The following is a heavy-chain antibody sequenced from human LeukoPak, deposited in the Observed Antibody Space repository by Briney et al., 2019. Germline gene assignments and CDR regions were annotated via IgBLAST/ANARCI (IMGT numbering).Heavy chain of an antibody. CDR1: GFTFSSYW. V-gene: IGHV3-74*01. Sequence: GGSLRLSCAASGFTFSSYWMHWVRQAPGKGLVWVSRINSDGSSTSYADSVKGRFTISRDNAKNTVYLQMNSLRAEDTAVYYCARMVRYYYYMDVWGKGTTVTISS. CDR3: ARMVRYYYYMDV. CDR2: INSDGSST. J-gene: IGHJ6*03. D-gene: IGHD6-13*01.